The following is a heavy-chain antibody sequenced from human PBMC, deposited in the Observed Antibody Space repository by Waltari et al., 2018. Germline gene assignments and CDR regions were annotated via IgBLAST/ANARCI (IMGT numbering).Heavy chain of an antibody. CDR1: GFTVSSNY. Sequence: EVQLVETGGGLIQPGGSLRLSCAASGFTVSSNYIGWVRQAPGKGLEWVSVIYSGGSTYYADSVKGRFTISRDNSKNTLYLQMNSLRAEDTAVYYCARDLRGIAAAGLWWGQGTLVTVSS. J-gene: IGHJ4*02. V-gene: IGHV3-53*02. CDR2: IYSGGST. D-gene: IGHD6-13*01. CDR3: ARDLRGIAAAGLW.